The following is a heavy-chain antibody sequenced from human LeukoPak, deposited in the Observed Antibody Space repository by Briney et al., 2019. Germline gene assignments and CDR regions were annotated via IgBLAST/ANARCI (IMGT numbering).Heavy chain of an antibody. Sequence: GKSLRLSRAASGFTFGTYGMHWVRQTPGKGLDWVALISYDGSNKYYADSVKGRFTISRDNSKNTLYLQMDSLRPEDTAVYYCAKELKPMIVVADLFDYWGQGTLVTVSS. V-gene: IGHV3-30*18. CDR2: ISYDGSNK. CDR1: GFTFGTYG. J-gene: IGHJ4*02. CDR3: AKELKPMIVVADLFDY. D-gene: IGHD3-22*01.